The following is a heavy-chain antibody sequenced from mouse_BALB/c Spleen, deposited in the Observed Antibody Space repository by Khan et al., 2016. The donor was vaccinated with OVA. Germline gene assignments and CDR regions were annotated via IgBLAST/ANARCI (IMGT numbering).Heavy chain of an antibody. CDR3: ARGGDGGFAY. Sequence: QVQLQQSGGDLMKPGASVKISCKATGYTFSSYWIEWVKQRPGHGLEWIGQIFPGSVSTTYNEKFKGKATFTADTSSNTAYMQLSSLTSEDSAVDYCARGGDGGFAYWGQGTLVTVSA. CDR2: IFPGSVST. J-gene: IGHJ3*01. V-gene: IGHV1-9*01. D-gene: IGHD2-13*01. CDR1: GYTFSSYW.